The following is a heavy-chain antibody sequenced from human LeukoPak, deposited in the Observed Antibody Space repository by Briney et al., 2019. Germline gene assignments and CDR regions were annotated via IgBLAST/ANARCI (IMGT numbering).Heavy chain of an antibody. Sequence: PSETLSLTCTVSGGSISSSSYYWGWIRQPPGKGLEWIGSIYYSGSTYYNPSLKSRVTISVDTSKNQFSLKLSSVTAADTAVYYCARKPDLYQLLPQPRPNWYFDLWGRGTLVTVSS. CDR3: ARKPDLYQLLPQPRPNWYFDL. D-gene: IGHD2-2*01. V-gene: IGHV4-39*01. CDR1: GGSISSSSYY. J-gene: IGHJ2*01. CDR2: IYYSGST.